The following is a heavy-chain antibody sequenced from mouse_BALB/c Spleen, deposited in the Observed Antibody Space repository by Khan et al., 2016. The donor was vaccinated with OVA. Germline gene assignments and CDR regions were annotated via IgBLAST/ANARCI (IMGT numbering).Heavy chain of an antibody. Sequence: VQLQQSGAELVKPGATVKLSCKASGFTFTDNYMHWLKQWPEQGLEWIGRIDPPNGNTKYNHKFKGKATITVDTSSNTAYLQLSSLTSEDTAVDYCARMAGKWGQGTTLTVSS. V-gene: IGHV14-3*02. J-gene: IGHJ2*01. CDR2: IDPPNGNT. CDR3: ARMAGK. CDR1: GFTFTDNY.